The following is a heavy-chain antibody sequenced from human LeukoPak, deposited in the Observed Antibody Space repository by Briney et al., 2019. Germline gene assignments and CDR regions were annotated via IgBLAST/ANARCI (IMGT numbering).Heavy chain of an antibody. D-gene: IGHD2-15*01. CDR3: TTEDIVVVVGAYDP. J-gene: IGHJ5*02. Sequence: GGSLRLSCAASGFTFTHAWMTWVRQAPGKGLEWVGRIKSKTDGGTTDYAAPVKGRFTISRDDSKNTLYLQMNSLKIEDTAVYYCTTEDIVVVVGAYDPWGQGTLVTVSS. CDR1: GFTFTHAW. CDR2: IKSKTDGGTT. V-gene: IGHV3-15*01.